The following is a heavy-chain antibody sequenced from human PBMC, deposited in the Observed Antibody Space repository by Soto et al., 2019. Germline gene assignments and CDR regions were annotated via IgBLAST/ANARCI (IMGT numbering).Heavy chain of an antibody. D-gene: IGHD6-13*01. CDR3: AKDPRAYSTHMGYFSDH. CDR1: GFTFSRHA. CDR2: LDAGDTT. V-gene: IGHV3-23*01. Sequence: EVQLLESGGNLVQPGGSLRLSCAASGFTFSRHAMSWVRQAPGEGLEWVSTLDAGDTTYYADSVKGRFTISRDNARNTLSRHMISVGVGDTAVYYCAKDPRAYSTHMGYFSDHWGQGTLVTVSS. J-gene: IGHJ4*02.